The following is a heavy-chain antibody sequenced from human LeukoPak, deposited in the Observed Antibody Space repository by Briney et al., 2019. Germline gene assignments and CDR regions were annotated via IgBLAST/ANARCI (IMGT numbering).Heavy chain of an antibody. D-gene: IGHD6-6*01. Sequence: SETLSLTCTVPGGSISSSSYYWGWLRQPPGKGLEWIGSIYYSGSTYYNPSLKSRVTISVDTSKNQFSLKLSSVTAADTAVYYCARGLAARRRGYFDYWGQGTLVTVSS. J-gene: IGHJ4*02. CDR2: IYYSGST. V-gene: IGHV4-39*01. CDR3: ARGLAARRRGYFDY. CDR1: GGSISSSSYY.